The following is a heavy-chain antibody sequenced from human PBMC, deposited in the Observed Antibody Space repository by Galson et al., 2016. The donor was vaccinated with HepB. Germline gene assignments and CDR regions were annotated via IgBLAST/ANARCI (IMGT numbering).Heavy chain of an antibody. J-gene: IGHJ4*02. Sequence: SLRLSCAASGFNFGDHYIDWVRRAPGKGLEWVGRSRNKRRSYSTDYAASVRGRFTLSRDHSKNTLYLQMKSLKTEDTAVYYCVKIDPGDWRDSWGQGTLVTVSS. D-gene: IGHD1-1*01. CDR3: VKIDPGDWRDS. V-gene: IGHV3-72*01. CDR1: GFNFGDHY. CDR2: SRNKRRSYST.